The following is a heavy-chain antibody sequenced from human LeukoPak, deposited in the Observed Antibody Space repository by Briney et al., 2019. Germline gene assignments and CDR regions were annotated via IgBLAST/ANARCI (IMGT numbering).Heavy chain of an antibody. D-gene: IGHD5-24*01. J-gene: IGHJ2*01. V-gene: IGHV4-39*01. CDR1: GGSISSSSYY. Sequence: PSETLSLTCTVSGGSISSSSYYWGWIRQPPGKGLEWIGSIYYSGSTYYNPSLKSRVTISVDTSKNQFSLRLSSVTAADSAVYYCARLGDGYNRHWYFDLWGRGTLVTVSS. CDR2: IYYSGST. CDR3: ARLGDGYNRHWYFDL.